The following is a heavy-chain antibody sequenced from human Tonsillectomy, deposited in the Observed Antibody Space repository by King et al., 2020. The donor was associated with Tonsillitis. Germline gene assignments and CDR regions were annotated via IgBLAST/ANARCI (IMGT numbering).Heavy chain of an antibody. V-gene: IGHV3-30*18. Sequence: VQLVESGGGVVQPGRSLRLSCAASGITFSTYAMHCVRQAPGKGLEWVAAPSSDGTNKYFGDSVKGRFTISRDNSKNTLYLQMNSLRVDDTAVYYCAKGSASCYTCWFDPWGQGTLVTVSS. CDR2: PSSDGTNK. J-gene: IGHJ5*02. CDR3: AKGSASCYTCWFDP. D-gene: IGHD2-2*02. CDR1: GITFSTYA.